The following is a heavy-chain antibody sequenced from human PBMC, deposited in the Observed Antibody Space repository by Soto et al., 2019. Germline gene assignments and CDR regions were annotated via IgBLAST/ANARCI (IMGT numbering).Heavy chain of an antibody. Sequence: AGGSLRLSCAASGFTISRNYMSWVRQAPGKGLEWVSVIYSAGNTYYADSVKGRFSISRDNSKNTLYLQMNSLRVGDTAVYYCARGRDGYNFLYEPTWGQGTLVTVSS. CDR2: IYSAGNT. CDR1: GFTISRNY. J-gene: IGHJ4*02. V-gene: IGHV3-53*01. CDR3: ARGRDGYNFLYEPT. D-gene: IGHD5-12*01.